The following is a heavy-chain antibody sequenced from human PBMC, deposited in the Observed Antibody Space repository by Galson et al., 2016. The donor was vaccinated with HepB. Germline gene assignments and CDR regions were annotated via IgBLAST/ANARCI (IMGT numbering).Heavy chain of an antibody. V-gene: IGHV1-69*06. J-gene: IGHJ6*02. CDR3: TNTEVVLKPLMGTGDYYGMDV. CDR2: LIPFLGTA. Sequence: SVKVSCKASGSTSTKYAISWVRQAPGQGLEWLGGLIPFLGTANYAHKMQGRVTITADKSTNTAYMEVRRLTSEDTAVYYCTNTEVVLKPLMGTGDYYGMDVWGQGTTVTVSS. CDR1: GSTSTKYA. D-gene: IGHD3-3*01.